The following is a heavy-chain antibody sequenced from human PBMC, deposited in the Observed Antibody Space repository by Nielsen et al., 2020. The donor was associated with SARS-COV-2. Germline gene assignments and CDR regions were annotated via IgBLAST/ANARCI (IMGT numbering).Heavy chain of an antibody. CDR2: LSGSGYNT. J-gene: IGHJ6*03. D-gene: IGHD3-3*01. V-gene: IGHV3-23*01. CDR3: ARGRFLEWLPNYYYYYMDV. Sequence: WIRQPPGKGLEWVSGLSGSGYNTFYADSVKGRFTISRDNSKNTLYLQMNSLRAEDTAVYHCARGRFLEWLPNYYYYYMDVWGKGTTVTVSS.